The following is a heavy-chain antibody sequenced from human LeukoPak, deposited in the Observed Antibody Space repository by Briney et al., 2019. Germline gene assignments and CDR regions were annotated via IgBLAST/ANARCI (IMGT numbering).Heavy chain of an antibody. CDR2: INHSGGT. Sequence: SETLSLTCAVYGGSFSGYYWSWIRQPPGKGLEWIGEINHSGGTNYNPSLKSRVTISVDTSKNQFSLKLSSVTAADTAVYYCARGPALWFGRSYYYYYMDVWGKGTTVTVSS. D-gene: IGHD3-10*01. V-gene: IGHV4-34*01. CDR3: ARGPALWFGRSYYYYYMDV. CDR1: GGSFSGYY. J-gene: IGHJ6*03.